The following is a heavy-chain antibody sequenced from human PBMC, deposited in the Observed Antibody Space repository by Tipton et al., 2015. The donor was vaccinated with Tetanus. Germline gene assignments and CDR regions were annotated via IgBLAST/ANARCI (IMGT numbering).Heavy chain of an antibody. CDR3: ARGMAEASNCGGDCYSDY. CDR2: VENGGTA. Sequence: TLSLTCTVSGDFITSTSYYWGWIRQAPGKGLEWIGAVENGGTAYYNPSLRSRVTISRDTSKNQVSLRLTSVTAADTAVYSCARGMAEASNCGGDCYSDYWDQGTLVTVSS. J-gene: IGHJ4*02. D-gene: IGHD2-21*02. V-gene: IGHV4-39*01. CDR1: GDFITSTSYY.